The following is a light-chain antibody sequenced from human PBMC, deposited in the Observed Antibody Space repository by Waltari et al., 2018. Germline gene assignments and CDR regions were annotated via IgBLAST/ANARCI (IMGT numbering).Light chain of an antibody. J-gene: IGLJ1*01. CDR3: QAWDSSTYV. V-gene: IGLV3-1*01. Sequence: SYELTQPPSVSVSPGQTASITCSGDKLGDKYVYWYRQKPGQSPTLVMYEDMKRPSGSPERLSGSNSGDTATLSISGTQVMDEADYYCQAWDSSTYVFGTGTQVTVL. CDR1: KLGDKY. CDR2: EDM.